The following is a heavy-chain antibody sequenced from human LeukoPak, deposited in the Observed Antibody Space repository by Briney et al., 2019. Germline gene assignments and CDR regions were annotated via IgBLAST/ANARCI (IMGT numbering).Heavy chain of an antibody. V-gene: IGHV3-23*01. CDR2: IGGSGGCT. CDR1: IFPYSCYP. CDR3: AKDRVRTYYDFWSGRYYFDY. Sequence: LSGGPLTLFCTACIFPYSCYPVRCPPGSPRKALEGVSAIGGSGGCTYYAESVKGRFTISRDNAKNTLYLQMDSLRAEDTAVYYCAKDRVRTYYDFWSGRYYFDYWGQGTLVTVSS. D-gene: IGHD3-3*01. J-gene: IGHJ4*02.